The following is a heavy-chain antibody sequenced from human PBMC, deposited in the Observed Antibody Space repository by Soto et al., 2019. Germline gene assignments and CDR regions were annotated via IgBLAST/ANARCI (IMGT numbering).Heavy chain of an antibody. CDR2: IYYSGST. V-gene: IGHV4-59*01. CDR3: ARRAPYYDFWSGYYRRGENYYYYYMDV. D-gene: IGHD3-3*01. CDR1: GGSISSYY. J-gene: IGHJ6*03. Sequence: QVQLQESGPGLVKPSETLSLTCTVSGGSISSYYWSWIRQPPGKGLEWIGYIYYSGSTNYNPSLKSRVTISVDTSKKQFSLKLSSVTAADTAVYYCARRAPYYDFWSGYYRRGENYYYYYMDVWGKGTTVTVSS.